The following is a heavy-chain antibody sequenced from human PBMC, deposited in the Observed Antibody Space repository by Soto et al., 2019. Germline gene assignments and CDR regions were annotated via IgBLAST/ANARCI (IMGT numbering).Heavy chain of an antibody. J-gene: IGHJ4*02. CDR1: GYSFTSFG. Sequence: ASVKVSCKASGYSFTSFGISWVRQAPGQGLEWMGYISGYNGNTNYAPKLQGRVTMTTDTSTSTAYMEPRSLTSDDTALYYCTRVTISGAGGDYWGQGTLVTVSS. V-gene: IGHV1-18*01. D-gene: IGHD3-3*02. CDR2: ISGYNGNT. CDR3: TRVTISGAGGDY.